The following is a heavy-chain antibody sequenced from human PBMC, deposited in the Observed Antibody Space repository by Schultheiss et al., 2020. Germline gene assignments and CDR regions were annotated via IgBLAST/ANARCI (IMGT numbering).Heavy chain of an antibody. Sequence: SETLSLTCTVSGGSISSSSYYWGWIRQPPGKGLEWIGSIYYSGSTYYNPSLKSRVTISVDTSKNQFSLKLSSVTAADTAVYYCARGPPLYSSSWYGRGLGQGKYYYGMDVWGQGTTVTVSS. D-gene: IGHD6-13*01. J-gene: IGHJ6*02. CDR2: IYYSGST. CDR1: GGSISSSSYY. V-gene: IGHV4-39*07. CDR3: ARGPPLYSSSWYGRGLGQGKYYYGMDV.